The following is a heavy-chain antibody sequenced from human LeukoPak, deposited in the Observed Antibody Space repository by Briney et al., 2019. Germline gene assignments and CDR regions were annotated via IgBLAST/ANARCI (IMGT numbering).Heavy chain of an antibody. D-gene: IGHD6-13*01. CDR2: IWYDGSNK. CDR3: AREVGSSWYLAYYYYGMDV. J-gene: IGHJ6*02. V-gene: IGHV3-33*01. Sequence: PGGSLRLSCAASGFTFSSYGMHWVRQAPGKGLEWVAVIWYDGSNKYYADSVKGRFTISRDNSKNTLYLQMNSLRAEDTAVYYCAREVGSSWYLAYYYYGMDVWGQGTTVTVSS. CDR1: GFTFSSYG.